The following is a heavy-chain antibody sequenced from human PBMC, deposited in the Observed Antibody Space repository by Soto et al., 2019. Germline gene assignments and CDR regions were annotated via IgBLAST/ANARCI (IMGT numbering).Heavy chain of an antibody. V-gene: IGHV1-8*01. D-gene: IGHD3-3*01. CDR1: GYTFTSYD. J-gene: IGHJ4*02. CDR3: ARGRGEILEWHGTDY. CDR2: MNPNSGNT. Sequence: ASVKVSCKASGYTFTSYDINWVRQATGQGLEWMGWMNPNSGNTGYAQKFQGRVTMTRNTSISTAYMELSSLRSEDTAVYYCARGRGEILEWHGTDYCGQGTLVSVSS.